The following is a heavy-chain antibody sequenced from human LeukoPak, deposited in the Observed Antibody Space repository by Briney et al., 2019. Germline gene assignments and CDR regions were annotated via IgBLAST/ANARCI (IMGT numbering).Heavy chain of an antibody. CDR2: IWYDGSNK. D-gene: IGHD3-10*01. V-gene: IGHV3-33*01. Sequence: PGGSLRLSCAASGFTFSSYGMHWVRQAPGKGLEWVAVIWYDGSNKYYADSVKGRFTISRDNSKNTLYLQMNSLRAEDTAVYYCGGEHYYGSGSYSPMDYWGQGTLVTVSS. CDR3: GGEHYYGSGSYSPMDY. CDR1: GFTFSSYG. J-gene: IGHJ4*02.